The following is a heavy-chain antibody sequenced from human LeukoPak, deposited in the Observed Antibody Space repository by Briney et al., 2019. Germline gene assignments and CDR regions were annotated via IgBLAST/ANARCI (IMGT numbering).Heavy chain of an antibody. V-gene: IGHV4-39*07. Sequence: ASETLSLTCTVSGGSISSSSYYWGWIRQPPGKGLEWIGSIYYSGSTYYNPSLKSRVTISVDTSKNQFSLKLSSVTAADTAVFYCARDLAAAGEQTWGQGTLVTVSS. D-gene: IGHD6-13*01. CDR3: ARDLAAAGEQT. CDR1: GGSISSSSYY. J-gene: IGHJ5*02. CDR2: IYYSGST.